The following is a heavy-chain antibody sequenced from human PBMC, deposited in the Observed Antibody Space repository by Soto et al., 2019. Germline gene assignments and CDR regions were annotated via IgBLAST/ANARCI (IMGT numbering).Heavy chain of an antibody. V-gene: IGHV3-30-3*01. CDR1: GFTFSSYA. J-gene: IGHJ4*02. D-gene: IGHD5-18*01. CDR2: ISYDGSNK. Sequence: QVQLVESGGGVVQPGRSLRLSCAASGFTFSSYAMHWVRQAPGKGLEWVAVISYDGSNKYYADSVKGRFTISRDNSKNTLYLQMNSPRAEDTAVYYCARDPYSYGPKFGYLDYWGQGTLVTVSS. CDR3: ARDPYSYGPKFGYLDY.